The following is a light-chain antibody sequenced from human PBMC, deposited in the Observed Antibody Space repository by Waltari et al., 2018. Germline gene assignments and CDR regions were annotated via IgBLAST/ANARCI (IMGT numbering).Light chain of an antibody. J-gene: IGKJ1*01. V-gene: IGKV3-20*01. CDR3: QHYVRLPVT. CDR2: DAY. Sequence: DIVLTQFPGTLSLSAGERATLSCRASPSIGKYLAWYQLRPGQAPRLLIYDAYIRAAGIPDRFSGSGSGTDFSLTISRLEPDDFAMYYCQHYVRLPVTFGQGTKVGIK. CDR1: PSIGKY.